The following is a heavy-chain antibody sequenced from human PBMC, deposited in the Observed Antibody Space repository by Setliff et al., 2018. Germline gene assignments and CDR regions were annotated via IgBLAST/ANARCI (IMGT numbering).Heavy chain of an antibody. D-gene: IGHD5-18*01. CDR2: ISSSGSTI. J-gene: IGHJ4*02. CDR3: ARGRGVDTAMVYFDY. V-gene: IGHV3-11*04. Sequence: PGGSLRLSCAASGFTFSDYYMNWIRQAPGKGLEWVSYISSSGSTIYYADSVKGRFTISRDNAKNSLYLQMNSLRAEDTAVYYCARGRGVDTAMVYFDYWGQGTLVTVSS. CDR1: GFTFSDYY.